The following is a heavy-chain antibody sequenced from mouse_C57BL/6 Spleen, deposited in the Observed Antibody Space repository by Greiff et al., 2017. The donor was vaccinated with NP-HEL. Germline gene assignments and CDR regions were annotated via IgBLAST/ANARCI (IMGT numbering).Heavy chain of an antibody. J-gene: IGHJ4*01. V-gene: IGHV1-50*01. CDR2: IDPSDSST. D-gene: IGHD1-1*01. CDR3: ASLYYGSSSSDAMDD. CDR1: GYTFTSYW. Sequence: QVQLQQPGAELVKPGASVKLSCKASGYTFTSYWMQWVKQRPGQGLEWIGEIDPSDSSTNYNQKFKGKATLTVDTSSSTAYMQLSSLTSEDSAVYYCASLYYGSSSSDAMDDWGQGTSVTVSS.